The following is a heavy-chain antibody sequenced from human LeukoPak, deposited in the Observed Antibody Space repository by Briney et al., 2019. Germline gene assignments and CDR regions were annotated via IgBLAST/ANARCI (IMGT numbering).Heavy chain of an antibody. J-gene: IGHJ4*02. Sequence: SETLSLTCTVSGGSISSSSYYWGWIRQPPGKGLEWIGSIYYSGSTYYNPSLKSRVTISVDTSKNQFSLELSSVTAADTAVYYCASYQPNYYDSSGYHNYWGQGTLVTVSS. CDR1: GGSISSSSYY. CDR3: ASYQPNYYDSSGYHNY. V-gene: IGHV4-39*01. D-gene: IGHD3-22*01. CDR2: IYYSGST.